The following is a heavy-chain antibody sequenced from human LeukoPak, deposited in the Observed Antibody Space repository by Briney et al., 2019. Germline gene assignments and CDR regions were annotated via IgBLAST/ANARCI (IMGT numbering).Heavy chain of an antibody. CDR2: ISYDGSNK. V-gene: IGHV3-30-3*01. J-gene: IGHJ4*02. CDR3: AGYSSGDDYFDY. CDR1: GFTFSSYA. Sequence: GGSLRLSCAASGFTFSSYAMHWIRQAPGKGLEWVAVISYDGSNKYYADSVKGRFTISRDNSKNTLYLQMNSLRAEDTAVYYCAGYSSGDDYFDYWGQGTLVTVSS. D-gene: IGHD6-19*01.